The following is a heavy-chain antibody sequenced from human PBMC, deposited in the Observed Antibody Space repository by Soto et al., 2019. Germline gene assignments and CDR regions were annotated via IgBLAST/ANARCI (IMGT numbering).Heavy chain of an antibody. CDR3: AKDQSENSGVVVVVAAIDY. V-gene: IGHV3-23*01. Sequence: EVQLLESGGGLIQPGGSLRLSCAASGFTFSAYAMSWVRQAPGQGLEWVSGISGGRGGTYYADSVKGRFTISRDNSKNTLYLQMNSLRAEDTAVYYCAKDQSENSGVVVVVAAIDYGGQGTLVTVSS. D-gene: IGHD2-15*01. J-gene: IGHJ4*02. CDR2: ISGGRGGT. CDR1: GFTFSAYA.